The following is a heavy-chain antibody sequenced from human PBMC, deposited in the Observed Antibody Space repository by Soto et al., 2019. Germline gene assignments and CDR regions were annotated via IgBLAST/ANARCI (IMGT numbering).Heavy chain of an antibody. CDR1: GGTFSSFG. Sequence: SVKVSCKASGGTFSSFGNSWVRQAPGQGLEWMGGIIPVFGRPNYAQRFRGRLTITADESTNTSYMELIDLTSEDTAVYYCAREASGYDFWGQGTQVTVSS. D-gene: IGHD5-12*01. CDR2: IIPVFGRP. J-gene: IGHJ1*01. CDR3: AREASGYDF. V-gene: IGHV1-69*13.